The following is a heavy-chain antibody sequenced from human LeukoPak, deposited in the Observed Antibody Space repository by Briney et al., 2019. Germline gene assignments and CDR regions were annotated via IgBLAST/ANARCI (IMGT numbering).Heavy chain of an antibody. CDR1: GFTFSSYG. V-gene: IGHV3-30*02. D-gene: IGHD3-10*01. CDR2: IRYDGNNA. CDR3: AKDERGGVYYFDS. Sequence: GGSLRLSCAASGFTFSSYGMHWVRQAPGKGLEWVAFIRYDGNNAFYVDSVKGRFTISRDNSKNTLYLQMNSLRAEDTAVYYCAKDERGGVYYFDSWGQGTLVTASS. J-gene: IGHJ4*02.